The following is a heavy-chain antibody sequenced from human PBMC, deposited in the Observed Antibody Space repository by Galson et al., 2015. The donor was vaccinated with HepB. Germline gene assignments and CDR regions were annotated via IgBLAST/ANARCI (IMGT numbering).Heavy chain of an antibody. V-gene: IGHV1-18*04. CDR3: AREADYYDSSGYYYAEY. CDR1: GYTFTSYG. CDR2: ISAYNGNT. Sequence: SVKVSCKASGYTFTSYGISWVRQAPGQGLEWMGWISAYNGNTNYAQKLQGRVTMTTDTSTSTAYMELRSLRSDDTAVYYCAREADYYDSSGYYYAEYWGQGTLVTVSS. D-gene: IGHD3-22*01. J-gene: IGHJ4*02.